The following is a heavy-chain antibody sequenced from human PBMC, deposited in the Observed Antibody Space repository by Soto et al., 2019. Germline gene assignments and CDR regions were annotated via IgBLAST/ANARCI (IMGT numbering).Heavy chain of an antibody. CDR1: GVTFCNYW. V-gene: IGHV3-74*01. CDR3: ARDNWNTV. CDR2: VNGDGSST. D-gene: IGHD1-20*01. J-gene: IGHJ3*01. Sequence: HPGGSLRLCCAASGVTFCNYWMHWVRQVPGKGLVWVSRVNGDGSSTFYADSVKGRFTISRDNAENTVFLQMNSLRAEDTAVYYCARDNWNTVWGQGTMVTVSS.